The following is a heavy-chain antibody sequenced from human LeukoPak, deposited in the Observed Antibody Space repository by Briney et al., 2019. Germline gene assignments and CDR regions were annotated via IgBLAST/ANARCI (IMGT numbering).Heavy chain of an antibody. D-gene: IGHD5-18*01. J-gene: IGHJ5*02. V-gene: IGHV1-69*13. CDR2: IIPIFGTA. CDR1: GGTFSSYA. CDR3: ARVHPQGIKDVDTAMANWFDP. Sequence: SVKASCKASGGTFSSYAISWVRQAPGQGLEWMGGIIPIFGTANYAQKFQGRVTITADESTSTAYMELSSLRSEDTAVYYCARVHPQGIKDVDTAMANWFDPWGQGTLVTVSS.